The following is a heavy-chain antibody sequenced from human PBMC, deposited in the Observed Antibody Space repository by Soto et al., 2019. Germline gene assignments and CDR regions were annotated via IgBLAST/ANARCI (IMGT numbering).Heavy chain of an antibody. CDR2: IKSKTDGGTT. CDR3: TTDQLVLWFGTPYYYYGMDV. J-gene: IGHJ6*02. V-gene: IGHV3-15*07. CDR1: GFTFSNAW. Sequence: GGSLRLSCAASGFTFSNAWMNWVRQAPGKGLEWVGRIKSKTDGGTTDYAAPVKGRFTISRDDSKNTLYLQMNSLKTEDTAVYYCTTDQLVLWFGTPYYYYGMDVWGQGTTVTVSS. D-gene: IGHD3-10*01.